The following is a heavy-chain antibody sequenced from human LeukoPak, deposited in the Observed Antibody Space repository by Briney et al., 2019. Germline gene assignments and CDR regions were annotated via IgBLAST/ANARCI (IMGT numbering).Heavy chain of an antibody. CDR1: GVTFSNFG. D-gene: IGHD3-22*01. Sequence: GGSLRLSCAASGVTFSNFGMHWVRQAPGKGLEWVSSINVSGGSTYYADSVKGRFTISRDNSKNTLYLQMNSLRAEDTAIYYCAKVGGYLIYWGQGTLVTVSS. V-gene: IGHV3-23*01. CDR2: INVSGGST. CDR3: AKVGGYLIY. J-gene: IGHJ4*02.